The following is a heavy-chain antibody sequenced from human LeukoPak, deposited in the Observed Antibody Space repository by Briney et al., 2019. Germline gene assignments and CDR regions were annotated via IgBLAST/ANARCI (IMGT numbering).Heavy chain of an antibody. CDR3: ARQWLVLPHYYYGMDV. D-gene: IGHD6-19*01. V-gene: IGHV1-69*13. CDR1: GGTFSSYA. CDR2: IIPIFGTA. J-gene: IGHJ6*02. Sequence: SVKVSCKASGGTFSSYAISWVRQAPGQGLEWMGRIIPIFGTANYAQKFQGRVTITADESTSTAYMELSSLRSEDTAVYYCARQWLVLPHYYYGMDVWGQGTTVTVSS.